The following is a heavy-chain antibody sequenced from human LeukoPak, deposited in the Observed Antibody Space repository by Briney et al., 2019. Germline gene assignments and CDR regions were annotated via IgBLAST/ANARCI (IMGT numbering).Heavy chain of an antibody. CDR1: GGSFSDYY. J-gene: IGHJ4*02. CDR3: ARGGDTATYYFDY. V-gene: IGHV4-34*01. CDR2: INHSGST. Sequence: SETLSLTCAVYGGSFSDYYCSWIRQPPGKGLEWIGEINHSGSTNYNPSLKSRVTISVDTSKNQFSLKLSSVTAADTAVYYCARGGDTATYYFDYWGQGTLVTVSS. D-gene: IGHD5-18*01.